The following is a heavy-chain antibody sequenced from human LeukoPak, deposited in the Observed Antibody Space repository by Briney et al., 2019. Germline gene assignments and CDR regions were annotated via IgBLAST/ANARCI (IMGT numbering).Heavy chain of an antibody. CDR1: GGSISSYY. V-gene: IGHV4-59*01. J-gene: IGHJ5*02. CDR2: IYYSGST. CDR3: ARGLTYYYGSGSYLWFDP. D-gene: IGHD3-10*01. Sequence: SETLSLTCTVSGGSISSYYWGWIRQPPGKGLEWIGYIYYSGSTNYNPSLKSRVTISVDTSKNQFSLKLSSVTAADTAVYYCARGLTYYYGSGSYLWFDPWGQGTLVTVSS.